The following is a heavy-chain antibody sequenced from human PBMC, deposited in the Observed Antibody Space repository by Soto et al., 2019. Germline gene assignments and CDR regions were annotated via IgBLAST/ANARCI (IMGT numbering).Heavy chain of an antibody. Sequence: EVQLVESGGGLVQPGRSLRLSCAASGFTFDDYAIHWVRQATRKGLESVSGISWNSGSIAYADSVKGRFTISRDNAKNSLYLQMNSLTGEDTALFYCAKAVGSYGNFDYWGQGTLVTVSS. V-gene: IGHV3-9*01. CDR2: ISWNSGSI. CDR1: GFTFDDYA. J-gene: IGHJ4*02. CDR3: AKAVGSYGNFDY. D-gene: IGHD5-18*01.